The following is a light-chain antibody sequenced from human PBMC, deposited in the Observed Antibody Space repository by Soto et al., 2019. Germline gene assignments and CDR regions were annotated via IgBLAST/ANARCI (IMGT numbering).Light chain of an antibody. J-gene: IGKJ5*01. Sequence: DIQMTQSPSSLSASVGDRVTITCRASQCIHNYLAWYQQKPGKAPKRLIYAASTLEAGVPSRFSGSGSGTDFTLTISSLQPEDVATSYCHKYNSALLTFGQGTRLDIK. CDR3: HKYNSALLT. CDR1: QCIHNY. CDR2: AAS. V-gene: IGKV1-27*01.